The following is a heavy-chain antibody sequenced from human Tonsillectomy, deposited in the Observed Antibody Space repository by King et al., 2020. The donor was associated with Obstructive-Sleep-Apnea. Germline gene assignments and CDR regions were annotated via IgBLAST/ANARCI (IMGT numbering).Heavy chain of an antibody. V-gene: IGHV3-20*03. CDR1: GFTFDDYG. J-gene: IGHJ4*02. D-gene: IGHD3-10*01. Sequence: VQLVESGGGVVRPGGSLRLSFAASGFTFDDYGMSWVRQAPGKGLEGVSSVKLNGGNTAFAESVGGRFTISGDNAKNSLYLQGNSLRVEDTALYYCARLGDAYYGSGSYVEYWGQGTLVTVSS. CDR2: VKLNGGNT. CDR3: ARLGDAYYGSGSYVEY.